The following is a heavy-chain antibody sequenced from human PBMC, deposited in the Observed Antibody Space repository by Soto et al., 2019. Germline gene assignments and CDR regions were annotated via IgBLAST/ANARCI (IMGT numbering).Heavy chain of an antibody. CDR1: GFTVSGYA. V-gene: IGHV3-23*01. Sequence: EVQLLESGGCLVQPRGSRRLSCAASGFTVSGYAMSWARQAPGKGLEWVSSVSESGICKYYADSVKGRFTISRDTSKNTLYLQMNGLTVEDTAVYFCAMDKYDRDSDHWFSEFWGPGTLVAVSS. D-gene: IGHD3-3*01. CDR2: VSESGICK. J-gene: IGHJ4*02. CDR3: AMDKYDRDSDHWFSEF.